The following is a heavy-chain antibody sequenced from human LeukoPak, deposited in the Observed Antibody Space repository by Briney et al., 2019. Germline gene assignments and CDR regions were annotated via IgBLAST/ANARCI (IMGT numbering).Heavy chain of an antibody. CDR2: IYHSGST. D-gene: IGHD2-2*02. CDR1: GGSFSGYY. V-gene: IGHV4-34*01. CDR3: AGRPYCSSTSCYTSNWFDP. Sequence: SETLSLTCAVYGGSFSGYYWSWIRQPPGKGLEWIGSIYHSGSTYYNPSLKSRVTISVDTSKNQFSLKLSSVTAADTAVYYCAGRPYCSSTSCYTSNWFDPWGQGTLVTVSS. J-gene: IGHJ5*02.